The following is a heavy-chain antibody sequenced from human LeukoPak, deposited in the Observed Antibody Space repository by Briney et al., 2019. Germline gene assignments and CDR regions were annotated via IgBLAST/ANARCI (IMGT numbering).Heavy chain of an antibody. Sequence: GGSLRLSCAASGFTFSSYGRSGVRQAPGKGLEWVSAISGRGGGTYYADSVKGRFTISGDNSQNTLYLQMNSLTAEDTAVYYCAKDATPAITMVRGVKYYFDYWGQGTLVTVSS. CDR2: ISGRGGGT. CDR1: GFTFSSYG. D-gene: IGHD3-10*01. V-gene: IGHV3-23*01. CDR3: AKDATPAITMVRGVKYYFDY. J-gene: IGHJ4*02.